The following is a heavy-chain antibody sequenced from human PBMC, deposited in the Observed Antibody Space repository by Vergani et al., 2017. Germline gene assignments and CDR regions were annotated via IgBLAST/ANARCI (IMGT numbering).Heavy chain of an antibody. CDR2: ISTTSDTI. J-gene: IGHJ4*02. CDR1: GFTFSSYS. D-gene: IGHD6-19*01. Sequence: DVQLVESGGDLVQPGGSLRLSCAASGFTFSSYSMNWVRQAPGKGLEWISYISTTSDTIYYADSVRGRFTISRDNAKNSLYLEMNSLRVEDTAVYFCARSLVAGKGGYWGQGTLVAVYS. CDR3: ARSLVAGKGGY. V-gene: IGHV3-48*01.